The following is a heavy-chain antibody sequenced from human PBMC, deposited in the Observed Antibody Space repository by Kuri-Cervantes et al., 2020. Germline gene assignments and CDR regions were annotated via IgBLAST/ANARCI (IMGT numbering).Heavy chain of an antibody. J-gene: IGHJ4*02. CDR3: ARTRIAVAGTFDY. V-gene: IGHV3-21*01. Sequence: GGSLRLSCAASGFTFSSYGMHWVRQAPGKGLEWVSAISGSGGSIYYADSVKGRFTISRDNAKNSLYLQMNSLRAEDTAVYYCARTRIAVAGTFDYWGQGTLVTVSS. D-gene: IGHD6-19*01. CDR2: ISGSGGSI. CDR1: GFTFSSYG.